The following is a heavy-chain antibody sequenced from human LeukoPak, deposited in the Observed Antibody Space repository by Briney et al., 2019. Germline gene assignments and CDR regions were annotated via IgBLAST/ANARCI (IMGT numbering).Heavy chain of an antibody. V-gene: IGHV1-46*01. CDR2: INPSGGST. CDR1: GYNFTCYY. Sequence: VASVKVSCKASGYNFTCYYMHWVRQAPGQGLEWMGRINPSGGSTSYAQKFQGRVTMTRDTSTSTVYMELSSLRSEDTAVYYCARDREEGSYYYYGMDVWGQGTTVTVSS. CDR3: ARDREEGSYYYYGMDV. J-gene: IGHJ6*02. D-gene: IGHD3-10*01.